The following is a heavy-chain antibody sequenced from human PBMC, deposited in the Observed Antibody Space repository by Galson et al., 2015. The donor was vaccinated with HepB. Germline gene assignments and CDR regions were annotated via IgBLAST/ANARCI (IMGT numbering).Heavy chain of an antibody. V-gene: IGHV3-30-3*01. J-gene: IGHJ4*02. D-gene: IGHD6-13*01. CDR1: GFTFSSYA. CDR3: ARVNQAAAGFINYFDY. CDR2: ISYDGSNK. Sequence: SLRLSCAASGFTFSSYAMHWVRQAPGKGLEWVAVISYDGSNKYYADSVKGRFTISRDNSKNTLYLQMNSLRAEDTAVYYCARVNQAAAGFINYFDYWGQGTLVTVSS.